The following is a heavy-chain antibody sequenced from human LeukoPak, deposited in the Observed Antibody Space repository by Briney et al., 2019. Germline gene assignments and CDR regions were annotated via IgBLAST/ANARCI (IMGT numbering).Heavy chain of an antibody. J-gene: IGHJ4*02. CDR3: ARRLYSSSWYLGG. CDR1: SGSFSGYY. CDR2: INHSGST. Sequence: SETLSLTCAVYSGSFSGYYWSWIRQPPGKGLEWIGEINHSGSTNYNPSLKSRVTISVDTSKNQFSLKLSSVTAADTAVYYCARRLYSSSWYLGGWGQGTLVTVSS. V-gene: IGHV4-34*01. D-gene: IGHD6-13*01.